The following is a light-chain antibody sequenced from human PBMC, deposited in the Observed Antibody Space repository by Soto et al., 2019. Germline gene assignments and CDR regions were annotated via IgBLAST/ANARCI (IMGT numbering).Light chain of an antibody. V-gene: IGLV2-8*01. CDR2: EVS. Sequence: QSALTQPPSASGSPGQSVTISCTGTSSDGGGYNYISWYQQHPGKAPKLIIYEVSKRPSGAPDRFSGSKSDNTASLTVSGLQAEDEADYYCSAYAGSIFVVFGGGTKLTVL. CDR1: SSDGGGYNY. J-gene: IGLJ2*01. CDR3: SAYAGSIFVV.